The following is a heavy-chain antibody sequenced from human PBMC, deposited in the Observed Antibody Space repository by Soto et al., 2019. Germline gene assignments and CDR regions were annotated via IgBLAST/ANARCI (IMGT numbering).Heavy chain of an antibody. CDR1: GFTFSSYG. Sequence: PGGSLRLSCAAPGFTFSSYGMSWVRQAPGKGLEWVSAISGSGGSTYYADSVKGRFTITRDNTKNTLYLQMNSLRAEDAAVYYCAKEGPQLVNEGTRFDYWGQGTLVTVSS. D-gene: IGHD6-13*01. V-gene: IGHV3-23*01. CDR3: AKEGPQLVNEGTRFDY. J-gene: IGHJ4*02. CDR2: ISGSGGST.